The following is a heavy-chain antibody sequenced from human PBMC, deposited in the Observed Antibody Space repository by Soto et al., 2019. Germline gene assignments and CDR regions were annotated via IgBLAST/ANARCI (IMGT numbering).Heavy chain of an antibody. CDR2: ISAYNGNT. J-gene: IGHJ4*02. CDR1: CSTFTSYG. CDR3: ARDRVAADQIQVRDDY. V-gene: IGHV1-18*01. D-gene: IGHD6-13*01. Sequence: ASVKVSCKASCSTFTSYGISWVRQAPGQGLEWMGWISAYNGNTNYAQKLQGRVTMTIDTSTSTAYMELRSLRSDDTAVSYCARDRVAADQIQVRDDYWGQGTLVTVSS.